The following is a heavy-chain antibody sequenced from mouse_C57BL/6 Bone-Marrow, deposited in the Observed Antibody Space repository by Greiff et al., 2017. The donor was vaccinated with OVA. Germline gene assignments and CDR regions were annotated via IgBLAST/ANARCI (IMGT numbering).Heavy chain of an antibody. J-gene: IGHJ3*01. CDR1: GFTFSNYW. Sequence: EVLLVESGGGLVQPGGSMKLSCVASGFTFSNYWMNWVRQSPEKGLEWVAQIRLKSDNYATHYAESVKGRFTISRDDSKSSVYLQMNNLRTKDTGIYYCTATYYYGSSPFAYWGKGTLVTVSA. CDR2: IRLKSDNYAT. V-gene: IGHV6-3*01. CDR3: TATYYYGSSPFAY. D-gene: IGHD1-1*01.